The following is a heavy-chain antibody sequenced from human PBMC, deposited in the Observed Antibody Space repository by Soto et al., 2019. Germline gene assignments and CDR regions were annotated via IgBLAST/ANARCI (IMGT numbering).Heavy chain of an antibody. Sequence: GGSLRVSCAAAGCTFNNYARNWVRQAPGKGLEWVATISATGGSTYYADSVKGRFTISRDNSKNTLYLQMNGLRVEDTAVYYCAKDRLAGNFDYWGQGTQVTVSS. CDR1: GCTFNNYA. CDR2: ISATGGST. V-gene: IGHV3-23*01. CDR3: AKDRLAGNFDY. J-gene: IGHJ4*02.